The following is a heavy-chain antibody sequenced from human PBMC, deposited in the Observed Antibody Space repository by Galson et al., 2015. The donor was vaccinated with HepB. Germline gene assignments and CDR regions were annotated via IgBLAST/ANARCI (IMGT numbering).Heavy chain of an antibody. CDR3: ARAPRRSALDY. CDR1: GFTVSSNY. D-gene: IGHD4-17*01. V-gene: IGHV3-53*01. J-gene: IGHJ4*02. CDR2: IYSGGST. Sequence: SLRLSCAASGFTVSSNYMSWVRQAPGKGLEWVSVIYSGGSTYYADSVKGRFTISRDNSKNTLYLQMNSLRAEDTAVYYRARAPRRSALDYWGQGTLVTVSS.